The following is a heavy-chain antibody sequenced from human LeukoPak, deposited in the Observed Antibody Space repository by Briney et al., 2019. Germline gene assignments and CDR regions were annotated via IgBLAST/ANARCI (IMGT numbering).Heavy chain of an antibody. V-gene: IGHV1-58*02. Sequence: ASVKVSCKASGFTFTSSAMQWVRQARGQRLEWIGWIVVGSGNTNCAQKFQERVTITRDMSTSTAYMELSSLRSEDTAVYYCAADQSIVTVTADIWGQGTMVTVSS. D-gene: IGHD4-11*01. CDR3: AADQSIVTVTADI. CDR2: IVVGSGNT. J-gene: IGHJ3*02. CDR1: GFTFTSSA.